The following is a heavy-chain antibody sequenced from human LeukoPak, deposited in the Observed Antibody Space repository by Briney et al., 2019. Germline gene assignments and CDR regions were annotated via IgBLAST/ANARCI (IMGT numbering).Heavy chain of an antibody. J-gene: IGHJ4*02. CDR3: TTEYSNYPWYYFDY. D-gene: IGHD4-11*01. CDR1: GFTFSNAW. Sequence: PGGSLRLSCAAPGFTFSNAWMSWVRQAPGKGLEWVGRIKSRTDGGTIDYAAPVKGRFTISRDDSRNTLYLQINSLKNEDTAVYYCTTEYSNYPWYYFDYWGQGTLVTVSS. CDR2: IKSRTDGGTI. V-gene: IGHV3-15*01.